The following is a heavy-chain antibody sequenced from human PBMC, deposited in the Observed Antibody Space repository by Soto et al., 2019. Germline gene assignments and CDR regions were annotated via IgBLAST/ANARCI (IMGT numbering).Heavy chain of an antibody. V-gene: IGHV4-59*01. CDR3: ARAGGSWPNSGAYAFDI. Sequence: SETLSLTCTVSGGSISSYYWSWIRQPPGKGLEWIGYIYYSGSTNYNPSLKSRVTISVDTSKNQFSLKLSSVTAADTAVYYCARAGGSWPNSGAYAFDIWGQGTMVTVSS. CDR2: IYYSGST. J-gene: IGHJ3*02. CDR1: GGSISSYY. D-gene: IGHD3-16*01.